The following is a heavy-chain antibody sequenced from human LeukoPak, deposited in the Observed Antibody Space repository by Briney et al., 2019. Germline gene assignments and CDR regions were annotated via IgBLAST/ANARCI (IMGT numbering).Heavy chain of an antibody. CDR2: IKSKTDGGTT. V-gene: IGHV3-15*01. D-gene: IGHD2-21*02. CDR1: GFIFSDYY. Sequence: GGSLRLSCAASGFIFSDYYMSWIRQAPGKGLEWVGRIKSKTDGGTTDYAAPVKGRFTISRDDSKNTLYLQMNSLKTEDTAVYYCTTDASGDYADGYYYGMDVWGQGTTVTVSS. J-gene: IGHJ6*02. CDR3: TTDASGDYADGYYYGMDV.